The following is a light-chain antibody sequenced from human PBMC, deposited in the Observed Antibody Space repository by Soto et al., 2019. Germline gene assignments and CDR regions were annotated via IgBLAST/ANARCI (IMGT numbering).Light chain of an antibody. J-gene: IGKJ1*01. CDR2: DAS. CDR3: QHYNNYAPWT. CDR1: QSISKW. Sequence: DIQMTQSPSALSASVGDRVTITCRASQSISKWLAWYQQKPGKAPKLLIYDASILGSGVPSRFSGSGSGAEFTLTVSSLQPDDFATYYCQHYNNYAPWTFGLGTRVDIK. V-gene: IGKV1-5*01.